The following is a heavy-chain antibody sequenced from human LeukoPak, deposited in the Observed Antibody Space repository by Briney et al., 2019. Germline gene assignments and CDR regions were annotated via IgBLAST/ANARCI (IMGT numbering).Heavy chain of an antibody. Sequence: ASVKVSCKASGYTFTNYDINWVRQATGQGLEWMGWMNPNSGNTGYAQKFQGRVTMTRSTSISTAYMQLSSLTFEDTAVYYCARGPRYCSGGSCYSGTLRGWGQGTLVTVSS. V-gene: IGHV1-8*01. CDR2: MNPNSGNT. D-gene: IGHD2-15*01. CDR3: ARGPRYCSGGSCYSGTLRG. J-gene: IGHJ4*02. CDR1: GYTFTNYD.